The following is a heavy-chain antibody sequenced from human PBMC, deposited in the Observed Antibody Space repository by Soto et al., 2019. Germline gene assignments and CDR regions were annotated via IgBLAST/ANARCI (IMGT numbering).Heavy chain of an antibody. V-gene: IGHV3-7*05. CDR2: IKQDGSET. D-gene: IGHD6-19*01. CDR3: AGGSAWFTDS. J-gene: IGHJ4*02. Sequence: GGSLRLSCAAPGFSLSRYGMTWVRQAPGKGMEWVANIKQDGSETYYVDSVKGRFAISRDNAKNSLFLQMNSLRAEATAVYFFAGGSAWFTDSWCQGTLVSGSS. CDR1: GFSLSRYG.